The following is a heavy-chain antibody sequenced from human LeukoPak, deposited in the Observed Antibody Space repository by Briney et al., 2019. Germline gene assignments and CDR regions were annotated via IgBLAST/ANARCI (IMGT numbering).Heavy chain of an antibody. V-gene: IGHV3-23*01. CDR1: RFTFNSYA. J-gene: IGHJ4*02. CDR3: AKSPPSGVVPDAMLGAGVDFDY. Sequence: PGGSLRLSCAASRFTFNSYAMSWVRQAPGKGLEWVSVIGGSNGITFYVGSVKGRFTISRDNSKDTLYLQMNSLRAEDTAVYYCAKSPPSGVVPDAMLGAGVDFDYWGQGTLVTVSS. D-gene: IGHD2-2*01. CDR2: IGGSNGIT.